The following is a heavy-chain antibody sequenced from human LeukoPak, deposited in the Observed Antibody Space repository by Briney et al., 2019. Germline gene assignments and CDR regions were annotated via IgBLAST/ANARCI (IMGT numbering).Heavy chain of an antibody. Sequence: PGGSLRLSCAASGFTFSSYAMSWVRQAPGKGLEWVSAISGSGGSTYYADSVKGRFTISRDNSKNTLYLQMNSLRAEDTAVYYCAEGAIAARLPWYFDLWGRGTLVTVSS. CDR3: AEGAIAARLPWYFDL. D-gene: IGHD6-6*01. CDR2: ISGSGGST. J-gene: IGHJ2*01. V-gene: IGHV3-23*01. CDR1: GFTFSSYA.